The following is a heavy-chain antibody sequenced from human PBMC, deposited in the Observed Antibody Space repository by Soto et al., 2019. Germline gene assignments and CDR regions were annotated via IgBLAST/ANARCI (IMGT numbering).Heavy chain of an antibody. Sequence: SETLSLTCTVSGGSISSYYWSWIRQPPGKGLEWIGYIYYSGSTNYNPSLKSRVTISVDTSKNQFSLKLSSVTAADTAVYYCARHTPAISISDHWGQGTLVTVSS. CDR3: ARHTPAISISDH. CDR2: IYYSGST. J-gene: IGHJ4*02. D-gene: IGHD2-15*01. V-gene: IGHV4-59*08. CDR1: GGSISSYY.